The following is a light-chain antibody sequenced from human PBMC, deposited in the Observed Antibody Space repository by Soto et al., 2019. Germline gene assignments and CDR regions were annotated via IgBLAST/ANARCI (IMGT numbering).Light chain of an antibody. CDR3: QQTYSTLSIT. CDR2: AAS. CDR1: ESIARH. Sequence: DIQMTQSPSSLSASVGDRVTITCRASESIARHLNWYQHKPGKAPKLLIYAASSLQNGVPSRFRGGGSGTDFTRTISNLQPEDFATYYCQQTYSTLSITFRQGTRLEIK. J-gene: IGKJ5*01. V-gene: IGKV1-39*01.